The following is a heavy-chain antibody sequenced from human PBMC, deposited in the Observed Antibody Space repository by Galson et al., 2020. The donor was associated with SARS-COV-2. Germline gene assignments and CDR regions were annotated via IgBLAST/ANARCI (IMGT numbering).Heavy chain of an antibody. J-gene: IGHJ4*02. Sequence: SETLSLTCTVSGGSISSSIYFWGWIRQPPGKALQWIGTTYDSGSTYYDPSLKSQLTISVDTSKNQFSLKLSSVTAADTAVYYCARHGRGELLFPFDYWGQGILVTVSS. CDR1: GGSISSSIYF. CDR3: ARHGRGELLFPFDY. D-gene: IGHD1-26*01. V-gene: IGHV4-39*01. CDR2: TYDSGST.